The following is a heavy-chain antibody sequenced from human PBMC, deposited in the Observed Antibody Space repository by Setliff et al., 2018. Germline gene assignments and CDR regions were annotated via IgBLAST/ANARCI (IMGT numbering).Heavy chain of an antibody. CDR2: IRHDGSNE. V-gene: IGHV3-30*02. J-gene: IGHJ4*02. CDR1: GFTSSMYG. Sequence: PGGSLRLSCAASGFTSSMYGVHRVRQAPGKGLEWVAYIRHDGSNENYADSVKGRFTISRDNSRNTLFLQMNSLRAEDTGVYYCAKDTHYYASSGYYCFDYWGQGTLVTVSS. CDR3: AKDTHYYASSGYYCFDY. D-gene: IGHD3-22*01.